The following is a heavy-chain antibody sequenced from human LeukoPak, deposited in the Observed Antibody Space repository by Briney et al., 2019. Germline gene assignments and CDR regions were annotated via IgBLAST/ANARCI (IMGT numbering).Heavy chain of an antibody. CDR1: RYSFTTFY. CDR3: ASLATIGSDSFDI. D-gene: IGHD3-3*01. J-gene: IGHJ3*02. CDR2: INPSGGTT. V-gene: IGHV1-46*01. Sequence: ASVKVSCKASRYSFTTFYMHWVRQAPGQGLEWIGIINPSGGTTSQAQKFQGRVTMTRDTSTSTVYMELSSLRSEDTAVYYCASLATIGSDSFDIWGQGTMVTVSS.